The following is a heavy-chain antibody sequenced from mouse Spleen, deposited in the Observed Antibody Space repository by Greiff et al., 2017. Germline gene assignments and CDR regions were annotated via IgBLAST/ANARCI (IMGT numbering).Heavy chain of an antibody. J-gene: IGHJ2*01. D-gene: IGHD2-4*01. V-gene: IGHV5-6*02. Sequence: EVMLVESGGDLVKPGGSLKLSCAASGFTFSSYGMSWVRQTPDKRLEWVATISSGGSYTYYPDSVKGRFTISRDNAKNTLYLQMSSLKSEDTAMYYCARRDYDYDFDYWGQGTTLTVSS. CDR1: GFTFSSYG. CDR3: ARRDYDYDFDY. CDR2: ISSGGSYT.